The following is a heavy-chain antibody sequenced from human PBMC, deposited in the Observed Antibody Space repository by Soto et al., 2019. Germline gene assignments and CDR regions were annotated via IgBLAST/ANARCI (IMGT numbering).Heavy chain of an antibody. J-gene: IGHJ5*02. CDR3: ARGLSCSGGSCYSGWFDP. Sequence: ASVKVSCKTSGGTFSSYAISWVRQATGQGLEWMGWMNPNSGNTGYAQKFQGRVTMTRNISISTAYMELSSLRSEDTAVYYCARGLSCSGGSCYSGWFDPWGQGTLVTVSS. V-gene: IGHV1-8*02. D-gene: IGHD2-15*01. CDR2: MNPNSGNT. CDR1: GGTFSSYA.